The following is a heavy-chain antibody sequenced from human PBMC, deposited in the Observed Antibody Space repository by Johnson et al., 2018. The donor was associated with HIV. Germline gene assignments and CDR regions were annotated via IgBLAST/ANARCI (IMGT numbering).Heavy chain of an antibody. V-gene: IGHV3-7*01. CDR3: AKALVVVAATYAFDI. J-gene: IGHJ3*02. Sequence: VQLVESGGGLVQPGGSLRLSCAASGFTFSTFYMSWVRQAPGKGLEWVANIKQDGSEKYYVDSVKGRFTISRDNAKNSLYLQLTSLKAEDTAVYYCAKALVVVAATYAFDIWGQGTMVTVSS. D-gene: IGHD2-15*01. CDR2: IKQDGSEK. CDR1: GFTFSTFY.